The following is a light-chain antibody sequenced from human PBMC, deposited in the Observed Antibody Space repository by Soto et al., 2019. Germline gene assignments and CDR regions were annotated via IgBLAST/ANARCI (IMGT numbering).Light chain of an antibody. J-gene: IGKJ1*01. CDR2: KAS. CDR1: QSISSW. CDR3: QQYNTYPWT. V-gene: IGKV1-5*03. Sequence: DIQMTQSPSTLSASVGDRVTITCRASQSISSWLAWYQQNPGKAPKLLIYKASGLESGVPSSFSGSGSGTEFTLTISSLQPDDFATYYCQQYNTYPWTFGQGTKVEIK.